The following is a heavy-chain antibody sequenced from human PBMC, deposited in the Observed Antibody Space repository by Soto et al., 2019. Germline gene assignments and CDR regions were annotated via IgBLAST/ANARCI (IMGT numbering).Heavy chain of an antibody. V-gene: IGHV4-59*01. CDR2: IYHSGST. D-gene: IGHD2-21*02. Sequence: SETLSLTCTVSGGSISSYYWSWIRQPPGKGLDWIGYIYHSGSTNYNPSLKSRVTISVDTSTSTVHMELGSLTSEDTAVYYCARGGGIVVVTAPYDHWGQGTLVTVSS. J-gene: IGHJ4*02. CDR1: GGSISSYY. CDR3: ARGGGIVVVTAPYDH.